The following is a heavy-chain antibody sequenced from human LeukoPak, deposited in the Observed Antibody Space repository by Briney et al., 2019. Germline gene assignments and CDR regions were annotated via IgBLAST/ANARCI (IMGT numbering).Heavy chain of an antibody. CDR3: ARAPYGDYDY. CDR2: INSDGSST. V-gene: IGHV3-74*01. CDR1: GFTFSSYW. D-gene: IGHD4-17*01. Sequence: GGSLRLSCAASGFTFSSYWMHWVRQAPGKGLVRVSRINSDGSSTSYADSVKGRFTISRDNAKNTLYLQMNSLRAEDTAVYYCARAPYGDYDYWGQGTLVTVSS. J-gene: IGHJ4*02.